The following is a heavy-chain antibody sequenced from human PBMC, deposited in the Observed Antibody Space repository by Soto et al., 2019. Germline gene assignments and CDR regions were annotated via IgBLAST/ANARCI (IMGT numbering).Heavy chain of an antibody. CDR1: GYTFTGYY. V-gene: IGHV1-2*02. CDR3: ARVPQAGTLTGGYYYYGMDV. J-gene: IGHJ6*02. CDR2: INPNSGGT. Sequence: ASVKVSCKASGYTFTGYYMHWVRQAPGQGLEWMGWINPNSGGTNYAQKFQGRVTMTRDTSISTAYMELSRLRSDDTAVYYCARVPQAGTLTGGYYYYGMDVWGQGTTVTVSS. D-gene: IGHD1-1*01.